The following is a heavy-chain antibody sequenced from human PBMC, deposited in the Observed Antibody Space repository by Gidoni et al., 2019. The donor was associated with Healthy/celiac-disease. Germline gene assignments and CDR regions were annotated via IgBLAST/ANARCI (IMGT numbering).Heavy chain of an antibody. J-gene: IGHJ6*02. CDR1: GFTFSSYS. CDR3: ARDPRYCSSTSCPGYYYYGMDV. CDR2: ISSSSSTI. V-gene: IGHV3-48*02. Sequence: EVQLVESGGGLVQPGGSLRLSCAASGFTFSSYSMNCVRQAPGKGLEWVSYISSSSSTIYYADSVKGRFTISRDNAKNSLYLQMNSLRDEDTAVYYCARDPRYCSSTSCPGYYYYGMDVWGQGTTVTVSS. D-gene: IGHD2-2*01.